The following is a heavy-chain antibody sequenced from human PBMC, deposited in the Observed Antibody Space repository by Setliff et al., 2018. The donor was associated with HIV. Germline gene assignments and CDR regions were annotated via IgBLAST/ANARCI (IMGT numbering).Heavy chain of an antibody. CDR1: GFTVSSYY. V-gene: IGHV3-53*01. Sequence: PGGSLRLSCAASGFTVSSYYMTWVRQAPGKGLEWVSVIYSGGSTYYADSVKGRFTISRDNSKNTLTLQMNDLRAEDTGLYYCAKDYTTTFWEYNWFDLWGQGTLVTVSS. J-gene: IGHJ5*02. CDR2: IYSGGST. D-gene: IGHD3-3*01. CDR3: AKDYTTTFWEYNWFDL.